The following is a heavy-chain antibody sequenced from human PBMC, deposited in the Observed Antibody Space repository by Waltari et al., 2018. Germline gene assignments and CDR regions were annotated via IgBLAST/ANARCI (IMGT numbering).Heavy chain of an antibody. J-gene: IGHJ6*03. V-gene: IGHV1-69*12. CDR3: ARRIVVATTLDGHYYYYMDV. D-gene: IGHD1-26*01. Sequence: QVQLVQSGAEVKKPGSSVKVSCKSSGDTFSDYGITWVRQAPGQGLEWMGGIIPVFGITNYAQKFRGRVTITADEPTSTAYMDLNSMRSEDTAVYYGARRIVVATTLDGHYYYYMDVWGKGTTVTVSS. CDR2: IIPVFGIT. CDR1: GDTFSDYG.